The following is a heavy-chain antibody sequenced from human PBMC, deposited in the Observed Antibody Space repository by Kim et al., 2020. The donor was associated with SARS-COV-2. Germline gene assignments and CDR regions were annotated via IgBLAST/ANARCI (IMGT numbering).Heavy chain of an antibody. CDR3: VKDPGFCGDGNCYVWDSMDV. V-gene: IGHV3-23*03. Sequence: GGSLRLSCAASGFTFSNYAMSWVRQAPGKGLEWVSVIYRGGSTHYGDSVKGRFTISRDNSKNTLYLQMNSLRAEDTAVYFCVKDPGFCGDGNCYVWDSMDVWGQGTTVTVSS. CDR1: GFTFSNYA. D-gene: IGHD2-15*01. J-gene: IGHJ6*02. CDR2: IYRGGST.